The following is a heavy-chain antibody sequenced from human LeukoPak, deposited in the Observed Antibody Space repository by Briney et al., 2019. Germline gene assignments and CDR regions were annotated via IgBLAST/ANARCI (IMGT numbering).Heavy chain of an antibody. CDR3: ARGPPGVTTAEYFQH. Sequence: ASVKVSCMASGYTFTSYGISWVRQAPEEGREWMGWISAYNGNTNYAQKLQGRVTMTTDTSTSTAYMELRSLRSDDTAVYYCARGPPGVTTAEYFQHWGQGTLVTVSS. D-gene: IGHD4-17*01. CDR1: GYTFTSYG. J-gene: IGHJ1*01. V-gene: IGHV1-18*01. CDR2: ISAYNGNT.